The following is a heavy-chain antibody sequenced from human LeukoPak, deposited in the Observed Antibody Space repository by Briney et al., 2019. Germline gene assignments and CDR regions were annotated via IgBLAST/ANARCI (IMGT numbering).Heavy chain of an antibody. CDR1: GGSIASSLSY. Sequence: MSSETLSLTCAVSGGSIASSLSYWGWIRQPPGKGLEWIGSIYYTGYTYYNPSLKSRVTISVDTSKNQFSLRLTSVTAADTAVYYCARDLGSQMATISDWFDPWGQGTLVTGSS. CDR3: ARDLGSQMATISDWFDP. J-gene: IGHJ5*02. V-gene: IGHV4-39*07. CDR2: IYYTGYT. D-gene: IGHD5-24*01.